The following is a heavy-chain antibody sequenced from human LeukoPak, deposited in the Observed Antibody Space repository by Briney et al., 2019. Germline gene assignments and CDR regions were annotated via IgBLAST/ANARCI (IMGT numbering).Heavy chain of an antibody. V-gene: IGHV1-18*01. Sequence: ASVKVSCKASGYTFTNFGISWVRQAPGQGLEWMGWISAYNGNTNYAQRLQGRVTMTTDTSTSTAYMELRSLRSDDTAVYYCARDRNYGDYNTQDLFVYWGQGTLVTVSS. D-gene: IGHD4-17*01. CDR1: GYTFTNFG. CDR3: ARDRNYGDYNTQDLFVY. J-gene: IGHJ4*02. CDR2: ISAYNGNT.